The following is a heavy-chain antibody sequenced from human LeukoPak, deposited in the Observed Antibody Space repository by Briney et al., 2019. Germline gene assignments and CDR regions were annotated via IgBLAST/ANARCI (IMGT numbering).Heavy chain of an antibody. Sequence: PGGSLRLSCAASGFAFSRYWMHWVRQAPGKGLGWVSDINSDGSITKYADSVKGRFTISRDNAKNTLYLQMNSLRAEDTAVYYCANRDYTSSKYWGQGTLVTVSS. D-gene: IGHD2-2*02. CDR1: GFAFSRYW. CDR3: ANRDYTSSKY. V-gene: IGHV3-74*03. J-gene: IGHJ4*02. CDR2: INSDGSIT.